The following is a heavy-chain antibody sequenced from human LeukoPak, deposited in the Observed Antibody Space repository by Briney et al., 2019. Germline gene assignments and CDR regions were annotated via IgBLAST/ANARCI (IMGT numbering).Heavy chain of an antibody. Sequence: AGGSLRLSCAASRFSVSSNYMSWVRQAPGKGLEGVSPIYSGESTYYADSVKGRFTISRDNSKNALVLQMNSLTAADTAVYYCARDGGSGYCSSSSCYEGFDYWGQGTLVTVSS. D-gene: IGHD2-2*01. CDR3: ARDGGSGYCSSSSCYEGFDY. CDR1: RFSVSSNY. J-gene: IGHJ4*02. CDR2: IYSGEST. V-gene: IGHV3-66*01.